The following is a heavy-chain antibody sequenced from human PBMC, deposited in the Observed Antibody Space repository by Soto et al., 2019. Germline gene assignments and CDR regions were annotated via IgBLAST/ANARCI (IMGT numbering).Heavy chain of an antibody. V-gene: IGHV1-69*01. Sequence: QVQLVQSGAEVKKPGSSVKVSCKASGGTFSSYAISWVRQAPGQGLEWMGGIIPIFGTANYAQKFQGRVTITADESTSTAYMELSSLRSDDTAVYYCARSSYYYGSGSYSYNWFDPWGQGTLVTVSS. CDR1: GGTFSSYA. CDR3: ARSSYYYGSGSYSYNWFDP. D-gene: IGHD3-10*01. J-gene: IGHJ5*02. CDR2: IIPIFGTA.